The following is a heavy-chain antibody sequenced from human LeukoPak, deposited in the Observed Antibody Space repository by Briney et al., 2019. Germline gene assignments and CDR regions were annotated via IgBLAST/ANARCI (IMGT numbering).Heavy chain of an antibody. Sequence: GESLKISCKGSGYSFTSYWIGWVRQMPGKGMEWMGIIYPGDSDTRYSPSFQGQVTISADKSISTAYLQWSSLKASDTAMYYCARHSRINHCDSSGLDPWGQGTLDTVSS. J-gene: IGHJ5*02. D-gene: IGHD3-22*01. CDR3: ARHSRINHCDSSGLDP. V-gene: IGHV5-51*01. CDR1: GYSFTSYW. CDR2: IYPGDSDT.